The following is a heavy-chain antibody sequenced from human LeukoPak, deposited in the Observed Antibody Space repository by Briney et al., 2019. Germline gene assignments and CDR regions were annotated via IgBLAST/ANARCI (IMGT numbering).Heavy chain of an antibody. V-gene: IGHV4-34*01. Sequence: SETLSLTCAVYGGSFSGYYWSWIRQPPGKGLEWIGEINHSGSTNYNPSLTSRVTISVDTSKNQFSLKLSSVTAADTAVYYCAGGYCSGGSCRRRNYYYGMDVWGKGTTVTVSS. CDR3: AGGYCSGGSCRRRNYYYGMDV. D-gene: IGHD2-15*01. CDR1: GGSFSGYY. J-gene: IGHJ6*04. CDR2: INHSGST.